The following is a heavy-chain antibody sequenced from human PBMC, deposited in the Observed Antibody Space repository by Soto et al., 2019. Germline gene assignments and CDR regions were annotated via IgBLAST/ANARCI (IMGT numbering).Heavy chain of an antibody. V-gene: IGHV4-30-4*01. CDR1: DDSITSDNYY. Sequence: QVQLQESGPGLVKPSQTLSLTCTVSDDSITSDNYYWSWIRQSPGKGLEWSGYIYYSGSSYYSPSLKSRVAVSSDTSKKQFSLKLSSVTAADTAVYYCARSSRIGGRDFDSWGQGTLVTVSS. CDR3: ARSSRIGGRDFDS. D-gene: IGHD3-16*01. J-gene: IGHJ4*02. CDR2: IYYSGSS.